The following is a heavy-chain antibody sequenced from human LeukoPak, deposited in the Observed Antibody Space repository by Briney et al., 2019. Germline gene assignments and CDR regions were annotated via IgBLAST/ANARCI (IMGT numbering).Heavy chain of an antibody. J-gene: IGHJ4*02. CDR2: ISASGGST. V-gene: IGHV3-23*01. Sequence: GGSLRLSCVASGFTFSSYVMSWVRQAPGKGLEWVSGISASGGSTYYADSVKGRFTISRDNSKNTLYLQMNSLRAEDTAVYYCAKDGYYGSGSFDYWGQGTLVTVSS. CDR1: GFTFSSYV. CDR3: AKDGYYGSGSFDY. D-gene: IGHD3-10*01.